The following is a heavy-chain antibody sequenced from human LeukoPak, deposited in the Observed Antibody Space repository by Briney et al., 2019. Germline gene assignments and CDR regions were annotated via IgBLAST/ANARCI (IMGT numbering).Heavy chain of an antibody. CDR3: AKDGTPGDY. V-gene: IGHV3-23*01. CDR2: ISGSGGST. Sequence: GGSLRLSCAAPGFTFSSYAMSWVRQAPGMGLEWVSAISGSGGSTYYADSVKGRFTISRDNSKNTLYLQMSGLRADDTAVYYCAKDGTPGDYWGQGTRVTVSS. CDR1: GFTFSSYA. D-gene: IGHD2-15*01. J-gene: IGHJ4*02.